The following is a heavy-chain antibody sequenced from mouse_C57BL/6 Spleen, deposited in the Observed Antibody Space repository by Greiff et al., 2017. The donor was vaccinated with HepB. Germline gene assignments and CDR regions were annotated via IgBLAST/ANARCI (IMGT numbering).Heavy chain of an antibody. CDR2: IDPSDSYT. CDR3: ARDLYYGSSGYAMDY. Sequence: VQLQQSGAELVRPGTSVKLSCKASGYTFTSYWMHWVKQRPGQGLEWIGVIDPSDSYTNYNQKFKGKATLTVDKSSSTAYMQLSSLTSEDSAVYYCARDLYYGSSGYAMDYWGQGTSVTVSS. J-gene: IGHJ4*01. CDR1: GYTFTSYW. D-gene: IGHD1-1*01. V-gene: IGHV1-59*01.